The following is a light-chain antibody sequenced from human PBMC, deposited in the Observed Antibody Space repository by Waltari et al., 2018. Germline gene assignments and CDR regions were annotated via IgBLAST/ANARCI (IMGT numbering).Light chain of an antibody. V-gene: IGLV2-8*01. CDR1: SSDVGYYNY. CDR2: EVT. CDR3: SSFVGNNNLV. J-gene: IGLJ3*02. Sequence: QSALTQPPSASGSPGQSVTISCTGLSSDVGYYNYVSWYQQHPGKAPKLIMYEVTLRPSGAPDRCSGSKSVNTASLTLSGLQADDEADYYCSSFVGNNNLVFGGGTKVTVL.